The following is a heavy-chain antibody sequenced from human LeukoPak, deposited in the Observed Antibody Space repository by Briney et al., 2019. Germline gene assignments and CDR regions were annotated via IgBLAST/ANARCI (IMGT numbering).Heavy chain of an antibody. D-gene: IGHD3-22*01. Sequence: RASVKVSCKASGYTFSSYAISWVRQAPGQGLEWMGGIIPIFGTANYAQKFQGRVTITADESTSTAYMELSSLRSEDTAVYYCARDREYYHDSSGYYSYNWFDPWGQGTLVTVSS. V-gene: IGHV1-69*13. CDR1: GYTFSSYA. CDR3: ARDREYYHDSSGYYSYNWFDP. CDR2: IIPIFGTA. J-gene: IGHJ5*02.